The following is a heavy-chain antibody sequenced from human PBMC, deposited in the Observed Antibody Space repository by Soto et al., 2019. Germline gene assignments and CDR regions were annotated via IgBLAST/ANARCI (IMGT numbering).Heavy chain of an antibody. CDR1: GFTFSSYA. D-gene: IGHD6-19*01. Sequence: EVQLLESGGGLLQPGGSLRLSCAASGFTFSSYAMSWVRQAPGKGLEWVSTISGSGGSTYYADSLKGWFTISRDNSKNTLFLQMSSQSAEDTAVYYCAKEAVSGWYYFDYWGPGTLVTVSS. CDR2: ISGSGGST. CDR3: AKEAVSGWYYFDY. J-gene: IGHJ4*02. V-gene: IGHV3-23*01.